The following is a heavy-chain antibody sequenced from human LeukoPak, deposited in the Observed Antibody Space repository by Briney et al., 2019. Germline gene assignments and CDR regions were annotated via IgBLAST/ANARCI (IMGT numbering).Heavy chain of an antibody. Sequence: GGSLRLSCAASGFTFSSYSMNWVRQAPGKGLEWVSYISSSSNTIYYADSVKGRFTISRDNAKNSLYLQMNSLRAEDTAVYYCARDLANWGVLAAFDIWGQGTMVTVSS. J-gene: IGHJ3*02. D-gene: IGHD7-27*01. V-gene: IGHV3-48*01. CDR2: ISSSSNTI. CDR1: GFTFSSYS. CDR3: ARDLANWGVLAAFDI.